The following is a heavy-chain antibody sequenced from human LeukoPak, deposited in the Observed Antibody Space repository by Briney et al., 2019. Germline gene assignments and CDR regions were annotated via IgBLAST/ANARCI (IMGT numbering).Heavy chain of an antibody. CDR1: GFSFSTSGVG. V-gene: IGHV2-5*01. Sequence: ESGPTLVNPTQTLTLTFTFSGFSFSTSGVGVGWIRQPPGKALEWLALNYFNDAKRYSPSLRSRLTITKDTSKNQVVLTMTNMDPVDTATYYCARSPGYFQFDYWGQGTLVTVSS. D-gene: IGHD2/OR15-2a*01. J-gene: IGHJ4*02. CDR2: NYFNDAK. CDR3: ARSPGYFQFDY.